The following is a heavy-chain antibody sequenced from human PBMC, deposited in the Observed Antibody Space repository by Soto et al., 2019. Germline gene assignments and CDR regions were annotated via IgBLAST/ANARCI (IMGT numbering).Heavy chain of an antibody. CDR3: VRDTSRMVPGVIDSFDI. J-gene: IGHJ3*02. D-gene: IGHD3-10*01. V-gene: IGHV3-9*01. CDR1: GFTFDDYA. CDR2: ISANSGSI. Sequence: PGGSLRLSCAASGFTFDDYAMHWVRQAPGKGLEWVSGISANSGSIGYADSVKGRFTIARDNAKNSLYLQMNTLRPEDTALYYCVRDTSRMVPGVIDSFDIWGHGTMVTVS.